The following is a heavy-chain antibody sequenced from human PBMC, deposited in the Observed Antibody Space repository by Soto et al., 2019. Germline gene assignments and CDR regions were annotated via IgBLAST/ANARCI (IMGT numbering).Heavy chain of an antibody. V-gene: IGHV3-30-3*01. D-gene: IGHD2-8*01. CDR1: GFTFSSYA. J-gene: IGHJ6*02. Sequence: GGSLSLSCAASGFTFSSYAMHWFRQAPGKALEWVAVISYDGSNKYYADSVNGLFTISRNNSKNTLYLQMNSLRAEDPAVYYCARDPGYCTNGGCYEIPYYYYYGMDVWGQGTTVTVSS. CDR3: ARDPGYCTNGGCYEIPYYYYYGMDV. CDR2: ISYDGSNK.